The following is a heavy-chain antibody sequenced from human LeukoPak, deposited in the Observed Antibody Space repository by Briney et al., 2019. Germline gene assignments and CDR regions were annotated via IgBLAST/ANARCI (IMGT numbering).Heavy chain of an antibody. J-gene: IGHJ6*02. CDR2: ISSSSSYI. CDR1: GFTFSSYS. D-gene: IGHD1-20*01. CDR3: ARARITGPVPYYYYYGMDV. Sequence: PGGSLRLSCAASGFTFSSYSMNWVRQAPGKGLEWVSSISSSSSYIYYADSVKGRFTISRDNAKNSLYLQMNSLRAEDTAVYYCARARITGPVPYYYYYGMDVWGQGTTVTVSS. V-gene: IGHV3-21*04.